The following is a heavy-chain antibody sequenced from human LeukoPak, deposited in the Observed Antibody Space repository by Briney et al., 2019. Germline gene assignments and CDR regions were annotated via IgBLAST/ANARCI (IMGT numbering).Heavy chain of an antibody. CDR3: ARERVVPAASYYYYGMDV. J-gene: IGHJ6*04. Sequence: SETLSLTCTVSGGSISSYYWSWLRQPPGKGLEWLGYIYYSGSTNYNPSLKSRVTISVDTSKNQFSLKLSSVAAADTAVCYCARERVVPAASYYYYGMDVWGKGTTVTASS. CDR1: GGSISSYY. D-gene: IGHD2-2*01. V-gene: IGHV4-59*01. CDR2: IYYSGST.